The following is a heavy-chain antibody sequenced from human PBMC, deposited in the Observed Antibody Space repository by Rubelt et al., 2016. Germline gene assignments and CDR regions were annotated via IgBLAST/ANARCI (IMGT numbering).Heavy chain of an antibody. CDR2: IYYSGST. Sequence: QVQLQESGPGLVKPSETLSLTCTVSGGSISSYYWSWIRQPPGKGLEWIGYIYYSGSTNFNPSLKSRVTNSVDTSKNQFSLKLSSVTAADTVVYYCARDIRIAAAGNAFDIWGQGTMVSVSS. CDR1: GGSISSYY. J-gene: IGHJ3*02. D-gene: IGHD6-13*01. CDR3: ARDIRIAAAGNAFDI. V-gene: IGHV4-59*12.